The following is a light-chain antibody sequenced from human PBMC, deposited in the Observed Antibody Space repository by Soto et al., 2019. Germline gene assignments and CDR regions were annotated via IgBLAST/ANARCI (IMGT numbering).Light chain of an antibody. Sequence: QSVLTQPPSASGSPGQSVTISCTGTSNDVGGYNYVSWYQQHPGKAPKLMIYEVNKRPSGVPDRFSGSKSGNTASLTVSGLQGEDEADYYCSSFAVSNSFVFGTGTQLTVL. CDR1: SNDVGGYNY. J-gene: IGLJ1*01. CDR2: EVN. CDR3: SSFAVSNSFV. V-gene: IGLV2-8*01.